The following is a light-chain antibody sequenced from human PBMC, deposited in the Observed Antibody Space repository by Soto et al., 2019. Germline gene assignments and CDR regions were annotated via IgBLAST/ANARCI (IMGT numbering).Light chain of an antibody. CDR2: EVT. V-gene: IGLV2-8*01. J-gene: IGLJ1*01. CDR1: SSDITAYNF. CDR3: ASYAGTRLFV. Sequence: QSVLPQPASVSGSPGQSITISCTGTSSDITAYNFVSWYQQRPGKAPKLVIYEVTKRPSGVPDRFSGSKSGSTASLTVSGLQADDEADYYCASYAGTRLFVFGSGTKV.